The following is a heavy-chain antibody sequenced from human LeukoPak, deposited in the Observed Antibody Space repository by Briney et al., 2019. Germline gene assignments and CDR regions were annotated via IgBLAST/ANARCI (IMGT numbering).Heavy chain of an antibody. CDR3: AKGRDSSSWFSKSTYFDY. CDR2: ISSSSSYI. J-gene: IGHJ4*02. Sequence: KAGGSLRLSCAASGFTFSSYSMNWVRQAPGKGLEWVSSISSSSSYIYYADSVKGRFTISRDNAKNSLYLQMNSLRADDTAVYYCAKGRDSSSWFSKSTYFDYWGQGTLVTVSS. V-gene: IGHV3-21*04. CDR1: GFTFSSYS. D-gene: IGHD6-13*01.